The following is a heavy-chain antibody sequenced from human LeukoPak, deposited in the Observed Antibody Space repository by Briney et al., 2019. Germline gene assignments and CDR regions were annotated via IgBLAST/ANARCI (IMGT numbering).Heavy chain of an antibody. D-gene: IGHD6-19*01. CDR3: VRDPSRIAVAAHPNTA. V-gene: IGHV1-69*05. Sequence: GASVKVSCKASGGTFSSYAISWVRQAPGQGLEWMRRIIPVFGTANYAQKFQGRVTITTDESTSTAYMELSSLRSEDTAVYYCVRDPSRIAVAAHPNTAWGQGTLVTVSS. CDR1: GGTFSSYA. CDR2: IIPVFGTA. J-gene: IGHJ5*02.